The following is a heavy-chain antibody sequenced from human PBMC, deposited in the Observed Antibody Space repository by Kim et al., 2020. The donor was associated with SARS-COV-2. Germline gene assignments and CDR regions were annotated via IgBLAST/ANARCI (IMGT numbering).Heavy chain of an antibody. V-gene: IGHV4-34*01. CDR3: ARGRGGTTVVTLGLGYYYYYGRDV. D-gene: IGHD4-17*01. Sequence: SETLSLTCAVYGGSFSGYYWSWIRQPPGKGLEWIGEINNSGSTNYNPSPKSRVTISVDTTKNQFSMKLSSVTAAETAVYYYARGRGGTTVVTLGLGYYYYYGRDVWGRGPRVPVSS. CDR1: GGSFSGYY. CDR2: INNSGST. J-gene: IGHJ6*04.